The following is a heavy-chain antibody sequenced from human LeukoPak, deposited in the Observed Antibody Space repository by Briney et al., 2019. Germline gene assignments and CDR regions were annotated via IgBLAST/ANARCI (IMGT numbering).Heavy chain of an antibody. Sequence: ASVKVSCKASGYTFTGYYMHWVRQAPGQGLEWMGIINPSGGSTSYAQKFQGRVTMTRDTATRTVYMELSSLRSEDTAVYYCARGGPAGDFIVVAPTNNAFDIWGQGTMVTVSS. CDR3: ARGGPAGDFIVVAPTNNAFDI. D-gene: IGHD2-2*01. J-gene: IGHJ3*02. V-gene: IGHV1-46*01. CDR2: INPSGGST. CDR1: GYTFTGYY.